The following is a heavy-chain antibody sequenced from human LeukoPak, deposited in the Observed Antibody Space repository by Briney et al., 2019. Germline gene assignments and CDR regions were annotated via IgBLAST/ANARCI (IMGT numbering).Heavy chain of an antibody. CDR3: ARGCSSTSCYLLDY. D-gene: IGHD2-2*01. J-gene: IGHJ4*02. V-gene: IGHV1-18*01. CDR2: ISGYSGNT. Sequence: ASVKVSRKASGYTFTSYGIGWVRQAPGQGLEWMGWISGYSGNTNYAQKLQGRVTMTTDTSTSTAYMELRSLRSDDTAVYYCARGCSSTSCYLLDYWGQGTLVTVSS. CDR1: GYTFTSYG.